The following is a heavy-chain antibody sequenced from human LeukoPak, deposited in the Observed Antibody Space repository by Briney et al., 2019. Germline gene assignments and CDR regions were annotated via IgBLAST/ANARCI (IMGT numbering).Heavy chain of an antibody. V-gene: IGHV3-23*01. Sequence: PGGSLRLSCAASGFTFSSYAMSWVRQAPGKGLEWVSAISGSGGSTYYADSAKGRFTISRDNSKNTLYLQMNSLRAEDTAVYYCAKDTYYYGSGSYNYWGQGTLVTVSS. CDR2: ISGSGGST. J-gene: IGHJ4*02. CDR1: GFTFSSYA. D-gene: IGHD3-10*01. CDR3: AKDTYYYGSGSYNY.